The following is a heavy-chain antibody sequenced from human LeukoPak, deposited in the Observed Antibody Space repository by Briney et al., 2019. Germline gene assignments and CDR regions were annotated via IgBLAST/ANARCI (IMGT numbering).Heavy chain of an antibody. D-gene: IGHD3-16*01. CDR3: ARDSTLVSGGDVAPSTRYYYYMDV. Sequence: ASVKVSCKASGYTFTSYYMHWVRQAPGQGLEWMGIINPSGGSTSYAQKFQGRVTMTRDMSTSTVYMELSSLRSEDTAVYYCARDSTLVSGGDVAPSTRYYYYMDVWGKGTTVTVSS. CDR2: INPSGGST. CDR1: GYTFTSYY. J-gene: IGHJ6*03. V-gene: IGHV1-46*01.